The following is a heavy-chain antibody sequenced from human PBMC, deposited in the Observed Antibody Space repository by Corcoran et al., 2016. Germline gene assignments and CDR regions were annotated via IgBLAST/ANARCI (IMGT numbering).Heavy chain of an antibody. CDR3: ARGSDIVAGPAQTASMDV. CDR1: GYTFTSYD. V-gene: IGHV1-8*01. CDR2: MNPNSGNT. D-gene: IGHD2-2*01. J-gene: IGHJ6*02. Sequence: QVQLVQSGAEVKKPGASVKVSCKASGYTFTSYDINWVRQATGQGLEWMGWMNPNSGNTGYAQKFQGRVTMTRNTSISTAYMELSSLRSEDTAVYYCARGSDIVAGPAQTASMDVWGQGTTVTVSS.